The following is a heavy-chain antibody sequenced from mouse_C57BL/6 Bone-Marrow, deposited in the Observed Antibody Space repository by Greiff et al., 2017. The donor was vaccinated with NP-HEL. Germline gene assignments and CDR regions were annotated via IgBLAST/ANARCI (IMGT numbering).Heavy chain of an antibody. J-gene: IGHJ2*01. CDR1: YTFSRRVH. D-gene: IGHD2-4*01. Sequence: SGPALARPWASVKISCQAFYTFSRRVHFAIRDTNYWMLCVKQRPGQGLEWIGSIYPGHGDTIYHQKFTGKATMTADKSSSTAYLPRSSLTSEDSAVYYCASIYYDYDYFDCWGQGTTLTVS. V-gene: IGHV1-87*01. CDR3: SEDSAVYYCASIYYDYDYFDC. CDR2: GQGLEWIG.